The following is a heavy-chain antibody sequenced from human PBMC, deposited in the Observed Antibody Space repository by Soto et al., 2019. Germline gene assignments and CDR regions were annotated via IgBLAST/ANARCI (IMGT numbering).Heavy chain of an antibody. CDR3: VKDESINWYSGHFRH. CDR1: GFTFDDYA. Sequence: GGSLRLSCAASGFTFDDYAMHWVRQVPGKGLEWVSGINWNSGSIGYGDSVEGRFAISRDNAKNSLHLQMNSLSAEDTAFYYCVKDESINWYSGHFRHWGQGTLVTVSS. D-gene: IGHD6-13*01. V-gene: IGHV3-9*01. CDR2: INWNSGSI. J-gene: IGHJ1*01.